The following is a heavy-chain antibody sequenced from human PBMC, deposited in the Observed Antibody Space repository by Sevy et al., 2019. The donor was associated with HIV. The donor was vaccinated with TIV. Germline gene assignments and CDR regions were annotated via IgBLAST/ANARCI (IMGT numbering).Heavy chain of an antibody. Sequence: GGSLRLSCAASGFTLRNYAMSWVRQAPGKGLEWVSGNSGSGGNSYYADSVKGRFTISRDDSKNSLYLQLNSLRAEDTAIYYCARKYDSSGYFDYWGQGTLVTVSS. J-gene: IGHJ4*02. CDR1: GFTLRNYA. D-gene: IGHD3-22*01. CDR2: NSGSGGNS. V-gene: IGHV3-23*01. CDR3: ARKYDSSGYFDY.